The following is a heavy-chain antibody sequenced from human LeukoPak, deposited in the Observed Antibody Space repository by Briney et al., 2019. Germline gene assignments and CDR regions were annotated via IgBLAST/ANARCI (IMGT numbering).Heavy chain of an antibody. Sequence: GGSLRLSCVASGFDFSKYNMNWVRQVPGKGLEWVSCIHESSGDVYYADSVKGRFTISRDDSRNTLYLQMNSLRGDDTAVYYCAKDVGKWESLHFFDYWGQGTLVTVSS. J-gene: IGHJ4*02. D-gene: IGHD1-26*01. CDR1: GFDFSKYN. V-gene: IGHV3-21*04. CDR3: AKDVGKWESLHFFDY. CDR2: IHESSGDV.